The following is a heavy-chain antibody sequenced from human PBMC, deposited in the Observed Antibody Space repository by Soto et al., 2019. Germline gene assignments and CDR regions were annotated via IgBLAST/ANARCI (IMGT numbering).Heavy chain of an antibody. Sequence: SETLSLTCTVSGDSMSSHYWNWVRQTPWKGLEWIGCIYFTGSTIYNPSLESRVTMSVDTSKNQFSLRLNSVTAADTAVYYCASCPGNPCRDSSPILDSCGQGNLVTVSS. CDR1: GDSMSSHY. CDR3: ASCPGNPCRDSSPILDS. CDR2: IYFTGST. D-gene: IGHD3-22*01. V-gene: IGHV4-59*08. J-gene: IGHJ4*02.